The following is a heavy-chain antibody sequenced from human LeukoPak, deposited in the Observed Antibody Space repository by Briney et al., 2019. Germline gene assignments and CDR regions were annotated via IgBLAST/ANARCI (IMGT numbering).Heavy chain of an antibody. CDR2: ISAYNGNT. D-gene: IGHD3-22*01. CDR1: GGTFSSYA. CDR3: ARDQVTYYYDSSGYPFDY. V-gene: IGHV1-18*01. J-gene: IGHJ4*02. Sequence: ASVKVSCKASGGTFSSYAISWVRQAPGQGLEWMGWISAYNGNTNYAQKLQGRVTMTTDTSTSTAYMELRSLRSDDTAVYYCARDQVTYYYDSSGYPFDYWGQGTLVTVSS.